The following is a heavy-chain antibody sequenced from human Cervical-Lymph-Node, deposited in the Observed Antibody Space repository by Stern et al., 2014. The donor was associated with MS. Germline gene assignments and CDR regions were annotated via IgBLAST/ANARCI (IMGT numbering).Heavy chain of an antibody. CDR3: ASAYSSSHYGFDY. Sequence: QVQLVESGGGVVQPGRSLRLSCAASGVSFSRYAMHWVRQAPGKGLEWVALICYDGSNPDYTDPVTSRFTIARDKLKNTLNLQRNSLRAEYSAVYYCASAYSSSHYGFDYWGQGTLVTVSS. D-gene: IGHD6-13*01. V-gene: IGHV3-33*01. CDR2: ICYDGSNP. CDR1: GVSFSRYA. J-gene: IGHJ4*02.